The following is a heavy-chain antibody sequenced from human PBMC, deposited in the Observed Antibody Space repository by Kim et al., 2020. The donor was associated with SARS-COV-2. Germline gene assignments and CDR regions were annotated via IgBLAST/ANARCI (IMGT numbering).Heavy chain of an antibody. D-gene: IGHD3-10*01. CDR3: ARDGHITVVQGATYINGMDV. Sequence: SVKVSCKASGGTFSSYAISWVRQAPGQGLEWMGGIIPIFGTANYAQKFQGRVTITADESASTAYMELSSLRSEDTAVYYCARDGHITVVQGATYINGMDVWGQGTTVTVSS. CDR1: GGTFSSYA. V-gene: IGHV1-69*13. J-gene: IGHJ6*02. CDR2: IIPIFGTA.